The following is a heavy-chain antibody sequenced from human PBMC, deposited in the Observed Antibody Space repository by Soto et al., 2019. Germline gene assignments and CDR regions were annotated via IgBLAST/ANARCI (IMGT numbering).Heavy chain of an antibody. Sequence: GESLKISCKGSGYSFTSYWIGWVRQMPGKGLEWMGITYPGDSDTRYSPSFQGQVTISADKSISTAYLQWSSLKASDTAMYYCARRLLRVNSGFDPWGQGTLVTVSS. CDR1: GYSFTSYW. J-gene: IGHJ5*02. CDR2: TYPGDSDT. V-gene: IGHV5-51*01. CDR3: ARRLLRVNSGFDP. D-gene: IGHD2-15*01.